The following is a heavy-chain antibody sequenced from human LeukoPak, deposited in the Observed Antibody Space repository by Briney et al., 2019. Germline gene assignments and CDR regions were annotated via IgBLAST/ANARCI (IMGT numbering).Heavy chain of an antibody. J-gene: IGHJ4*02. Sequence: GGSLRLSCAASGFTFSSYAMHWVRQASGKGLGWVAVISYDGSNKYYADSVKGRFTISRDNSKNTLYLQMNSLRAEDTAVYYCARVVGAPPRFDYWGQGTLVTVSS. CDR1: GFTFSSYA. D-gene: IGHD1-26*01. V-gene: IGHV3-30-3*01. CDR3: ARVVGAPPRFDY. CDR2: ISYDGSNK.